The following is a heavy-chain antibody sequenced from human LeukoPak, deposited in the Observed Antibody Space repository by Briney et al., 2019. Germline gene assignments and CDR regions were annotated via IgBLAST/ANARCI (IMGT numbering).Heavy chain of an antibody. Sequence: PSETLSLTCVVSGGSMSSYWWSWVRQPPGKGLEWIGEIYHSGRTNYNPSLKSRVTISVDKSKNQFSLQLASVTAADTAVYYCASALFSGWFNNWFDPWGQGTLVTVSS. V-gene: IGHV4-4*02. CDR1: GGSMSSYW. CDR3: ASALFSGWFNNWFDP. D-gene: IGHD6-19*01. CDR2: IYHSGRT. J-gene: IGHJ5*02.